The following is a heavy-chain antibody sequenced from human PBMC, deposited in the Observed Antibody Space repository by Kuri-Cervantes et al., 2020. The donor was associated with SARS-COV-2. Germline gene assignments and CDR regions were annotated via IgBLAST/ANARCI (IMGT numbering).Heavy chain of an antibody. D-gene: IGHD3-3*01. CDR1: GDSVSSNSAA. Sequence: QTLSLTSALSGDSVSSNSAAWNWIRQSPSRGLEWLGRTYYRSKWYNDYAVSVKSRITINPDTSKNQFSLQLNSVTPADTAVYYCARDRPDYDFWSGYYYDAFDIWGQGTMVTVSS. J-gene: IGHJ3*02. V-gene: IGHV6-1*01. CDR3: ARDRPDYDFWSGYYYDAFDI. CDR2: TYYRSKWYN.